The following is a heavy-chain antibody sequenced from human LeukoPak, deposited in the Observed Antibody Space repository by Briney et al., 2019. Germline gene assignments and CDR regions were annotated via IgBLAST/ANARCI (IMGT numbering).Heavy chain of an antibody. CDR3: ASSRDYYDSSGYYPDY. Sequence: GGSLRLSCAASGFTFSSYAMHWVRQAPGKGLEWVAVISYDGSNKYYADSVKGRFTISRDNSKNTLYLQMNSLRAEDTAVYYCASSRDYYDSSGYYPDYWGQGTLVTVSS. D-gene: IGHD3-22*01. CDR2: ISYDGSNK. V-gene: IGHV3-30-3*01. J-gene: IGHJ4*02. CDR1: GFTFSSYA.